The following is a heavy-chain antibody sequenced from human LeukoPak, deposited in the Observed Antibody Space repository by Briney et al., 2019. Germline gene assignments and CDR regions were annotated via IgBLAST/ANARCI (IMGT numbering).Heavy chain of an antibody. CDR3: ARGSGNWNDGSFDY. J-gene: IGHJ4*02. Sequence: SETLSLTCAVYGGSFSGYYWSWIRQPPGKGLEWIGEVNHSGSTNYNPSLKSRVTISVDTSKNQFSLKLSSVTAADTAVYYCARGSGNWNDGSFDYWGQGTLVTVSS. CDR2: VNHSGST. CDR1: GGSFSGYY. D-gene: IGHD1-1*01. V-gene: IGHV4-34*01.